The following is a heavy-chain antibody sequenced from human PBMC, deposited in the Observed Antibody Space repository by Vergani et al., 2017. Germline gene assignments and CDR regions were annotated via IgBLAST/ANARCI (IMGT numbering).Heavy chain of an antibody. Sequence: EVQLVESGGVVVQPGGSLRLSCAASGFTFDDYTMHWVRQAPGKGLEWVFLISWDGSSTYYADSVKGRFTISRDNSKKSLYLEMNSLRTEDTALYYCAKDRGSSSFNYYYGMDVWGQGTTVTVSS. CDR1: GFTFDDYT. J-gene: IGHJ6*02. CDR2: ISWDGSST. V-gene: IGHV3-43*01. CDR3: AKDRGSSSFNYYYGMDV. D-gene: IGHD6-6*01.